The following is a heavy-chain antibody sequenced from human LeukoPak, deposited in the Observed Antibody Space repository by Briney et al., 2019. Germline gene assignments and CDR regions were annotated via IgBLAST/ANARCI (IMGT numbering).Heavy chain of an antibody. J-gene: IGHJ3*02. CDR3: AKSVMITFGGVIGAFDI. D-gene: IGHD3-16*02. V-gene: IGHV3-23*01. CDR2: ISGSGGST. CDR1: GFTFSSYA. Sequence: GGSLRLSCAASGFTFSSYAMSWVRQAPGKGLEWVSAISGSGGSTYYADSVKGRFTISRDNSKNTLYLQMNSLRAEDTAVYYCAKSVMITFGGVIGAFDISGQGTMVTVSS.